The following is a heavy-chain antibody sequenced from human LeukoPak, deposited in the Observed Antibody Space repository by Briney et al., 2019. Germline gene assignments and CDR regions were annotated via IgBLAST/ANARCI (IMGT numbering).Heavy chain of an antibody. V-gene: IGHV1-2*02. CDR3: ARFSVGGRYDFDD. Sequence: ASVKVSCKAYRYTFTAYYLHWVGQAPGQGLEWMGGISPKRGTTKYAQKFQDRVTMTRDTSIKTAYMELSRLRYDYTAVYYCARFSVGGRYDFDDWGQGTLVTVSS. CDR2: ISPKRGTT. J-gene: IGHJ4*02. CDR1: RYTFTAYY. D-gene: IGHD3-9*01.